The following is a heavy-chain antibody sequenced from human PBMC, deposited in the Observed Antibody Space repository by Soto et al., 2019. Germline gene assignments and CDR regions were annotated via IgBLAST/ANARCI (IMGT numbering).Heavy chain of an antibody. CDR2: ISDRGDNT. Sequence: EVLLLESGGGLVQPGGSLRLSCAASGFTFRSYAMSWARQAPGKGLEWVSGISDRGDNTYYADSVKGRFTISRDNSKNTLYLQMNSLRAEDTARYCCAKDRLGFGRTTEASWGQGVLVTVSS. J-gene: IGHJ5*02. CDR1: GFTFRSYA. V-gene: IGHV3-23*01. D-gene: IGHD3-10*01. CDR3: AKDRLGFGRTTEAS.